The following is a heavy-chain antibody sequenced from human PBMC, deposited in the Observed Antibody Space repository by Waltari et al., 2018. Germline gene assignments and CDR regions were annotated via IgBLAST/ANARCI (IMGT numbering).Heavy chain of an antibody. CDR2: ISYSGST. Sequence: QLQLQESGPGLGKTSETLSLTCTVSGGSISSYYWSWIRQSPGKGLEWIGYISYSGSTNYHPSLKSRVTISVDTSKNEVSLKVTYVTPVDTAIYYCARGGSTSESFDVWGQGTMVTVSS. CDR3: ARGGSTSESFDV. J-gene: IGHJ3*01. CDR1: GGSISSYY. D-gene: IGHD3-10*01. V-gene: IGHV4-59*01.